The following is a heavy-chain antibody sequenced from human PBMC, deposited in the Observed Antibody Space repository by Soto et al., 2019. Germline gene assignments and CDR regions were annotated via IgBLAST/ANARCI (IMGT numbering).Heavy chain of an antibody. D-gene: IGHD2-2*01. J-gene: IGHJ4*02. Sequence: QVQLQQWGAGLLKPSETLSLTCAVYGGSFSGYYCSWIRQPPGKGLEWIGEINHSGSTNYNPSLKSRVTISVDTSKNQFSLKLSSVTAADTAVYYCARGFVGSVVPAAVLYYFDYWGQGTLVTVSS. CDR2: INHSGST. CDR1: GGSFSGYY. V-gene: IGHV4-34*01. CDR3: ARGFVGSVVPAAVLYYFDY.